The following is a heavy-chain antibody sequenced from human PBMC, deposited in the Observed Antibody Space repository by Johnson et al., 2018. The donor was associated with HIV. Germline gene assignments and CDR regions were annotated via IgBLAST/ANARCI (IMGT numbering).Heavy chain of an antibody. CDR2: IYSGGST. CDR3: AREVHIVVVSSFRWAFDI. Sequence: QVQLVESGGGVVQPGGSLRLSCVASGFTFSTYGMHWVRQAPGKGLEWVSVIYSGGSTYYADSVKGRFTISRDNSKNTLYLQMNSLRAEDTAVYYCAREVHIVVVSSFRWAFDIWGQGTLVTVSS. CDR1: GFTFSTYG. D-gene: IGHD2-21*01. V-gene: IGHV3-NL1*01. J-gene: IGHJ3*02.